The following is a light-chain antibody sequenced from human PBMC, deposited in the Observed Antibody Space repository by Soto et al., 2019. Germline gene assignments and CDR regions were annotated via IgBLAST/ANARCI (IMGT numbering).Light chain of an antibody. Sequence: QSALTQPASVSGSPGQSITISCTGTSSDVGGYNYVSWYQQHPGKAPKLMIYEVSNRPSGVSNRFSGSKSGNTASLTISGLQAEDEADYYCSSYTSSSTPWVFGGETNLTVL. J-gene: IGLJ3*02. V-gene: IGLV2-14*01. CDR3: SSYTSSSTPWV. CDR2: EVS. CDR1: SSDVGGYNY.